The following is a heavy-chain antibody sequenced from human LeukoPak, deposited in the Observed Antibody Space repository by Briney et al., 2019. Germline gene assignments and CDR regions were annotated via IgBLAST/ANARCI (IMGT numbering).Heavy chain of an antibody. V-gene: IGHV4-39*07. CDR1: GGSISSSSYY. CDR2: IYYSGST. CDR3: ASGEMVQYYYMDV. D-gene: IGHD2-8*01. Sequence: PSETLSPTCTVSGGSISSSSYYWGWIRQPPGKGLEWIGSIYYSGSTYYNPSLKSRVTISVDTSKNQFSLKLSSVTAADTAVYYCASGEMVQYYYMDVWGKGTTVTVSS. J-gene: IGHJ6*03.